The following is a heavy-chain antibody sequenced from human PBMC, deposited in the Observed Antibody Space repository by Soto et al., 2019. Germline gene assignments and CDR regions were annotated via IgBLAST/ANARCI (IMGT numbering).Heavy chain of an antibody. CDR1: GFTFSSYS. V-gene: IGHV3-48*02. D-gene: IGHD2-8*01. CDR2: ISSSGSTI. Sequence: PGGSLRLSCAASGFTFSSYSMNWVRQAPGKGLGWVSYISSSGSTICYADSVKGRFTISRDNAKNSLYLQMNSLRDEDTAVYYCARDLRMVYAIDFDYWGQGTLVTVSS. CDR3: ARDLRMVYAIDFDY. J-gene: IGHJ4*02.